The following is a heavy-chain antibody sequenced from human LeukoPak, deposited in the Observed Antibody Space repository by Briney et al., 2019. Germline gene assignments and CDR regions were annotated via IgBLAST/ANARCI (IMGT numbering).Heavy chain of an antibody. CDR3: ARPSRGGSRLYYFDY. CDR1: GYTFTGYY. CDR2: INPNSGGT. V-gene: IGHV1-2*02. J-gene: IGHJ4*02. Sequence: ASVKVSCKASGYTFTGYYMHWMRQAPGQGLEWMGWINPNSGGTNYAQKFQGRVTMTRDTSISTAYMELSRLRSDDTAVYYCARPSRGGSRLYYFDYWGQGTLVTVSS. D-gene: IGHD2-15*01.